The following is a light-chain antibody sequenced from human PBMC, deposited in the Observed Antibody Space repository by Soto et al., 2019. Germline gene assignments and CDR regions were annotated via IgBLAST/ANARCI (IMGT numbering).Light chain of an antibody. Sequence: EIVMTQSPATLSVSPGERATLSCRASQSVSSNLAWYQQKPGQAPRLLIYDASTRATGIPAMFSGSGSGTEFTLTFSSLHSEDFAVYYCQQYNNWPPMAFGQGTKVEIK. CDR3: QQYNNWPPMA. CDR1: QSVSSN. CDR2: DAS. J-gene: IGKJ1*01. V-gene: IGKV3-15*01.